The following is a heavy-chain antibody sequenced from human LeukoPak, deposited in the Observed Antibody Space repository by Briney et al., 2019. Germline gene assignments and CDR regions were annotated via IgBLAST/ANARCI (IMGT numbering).Heavy chain of an antibody. V-gene: IGHV4-31*03. CDR1: GGSINSGGYY. Sequence: PSETLSLTCTVSGGSINSGGYYWSWIRQHPGKGLEWIGYIYYSGSTYYNPSLKSRVTISVDTSKNQFSLKLSFVTAADTAVYYCARGAGVVVIRLYDYWGQGTLVTVSS. CDR3: ARGAGVVVIRLYDY. D-gene: IGHD3-22*01. J-gene: IGHJ4*02. CDR2: IYYSGST.